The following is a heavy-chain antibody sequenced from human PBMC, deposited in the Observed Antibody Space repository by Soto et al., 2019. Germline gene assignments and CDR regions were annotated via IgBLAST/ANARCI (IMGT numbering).Heavy chain of an antibody. CDR3: AKAPLWFGDHYYYYYGMDV. J-gene: IGHJ6*02. V-gene: IGHV3-23*01. CDR1: GFTFSSYA. Sequence: GGSLRLSCAASGFTFSSYAMSWVRQAPGKGLEWVSAISGSGGSTYYADSVKGRFTISRDNSKNTLYLQMNSLRAEDTAVYYCAKAPLWFGDHYYYYYGMDVWGQGTTVTVSS. CDR2: ISGSGGST. D-gene: IGHD3-10*01.